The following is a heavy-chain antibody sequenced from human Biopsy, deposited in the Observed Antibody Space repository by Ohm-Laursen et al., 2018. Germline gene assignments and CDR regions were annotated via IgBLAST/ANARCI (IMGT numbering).Heavy chain of an antibody. V-gene: IGHV3-15*01. CDR3: STGGGDFYYNGMDV. Sequence: SPRLSCTASGFTFGDAWMSWIRQAPGKGLEWVGRIKSNFDGETTDYAAPVKGRFIISRDDSKSTLFLQMNSLKVEDTGVYFCSTGGGDFYYNGMDVWGQGTTVTVSS. D-gene: IGHD3-16*01. J-gene: IGHJ6*02. CDR1: GFTFGDAW. CDR2: IKSNFDGETT.